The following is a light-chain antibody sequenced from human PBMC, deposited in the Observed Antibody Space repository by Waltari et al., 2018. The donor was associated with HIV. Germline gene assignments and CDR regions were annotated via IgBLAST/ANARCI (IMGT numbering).Light chain of an antibody. V-gene: IGLV4-69*01. Sequence: QLVLTQSPSASASLGASVKLTCTLSSGHSNYAIAWTQQQQPEKGPRYLMKINSDGSHSKGGGIPDRFSGSSSGAERYLIISSLQSEDEADYYCQTWGTGIRVFGGGTKLTVL. CDR2: INSDGSH. J-gene: IGLJ2*01. CDR1: SGHSNYA. CDR3: QTWGTGIRV.